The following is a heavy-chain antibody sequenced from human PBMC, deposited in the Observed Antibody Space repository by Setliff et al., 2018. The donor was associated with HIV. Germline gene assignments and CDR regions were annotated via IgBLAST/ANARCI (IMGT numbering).Heavy chain of an antibody. D-gene: IGHD2-21*02. CDR2: FDPENGET. Sequence: GASVKVSCKVSGYTLTELSMHWVRQAPGKGLEWMGRFDPENGETIYAHKFQGRVTMTEDTSTDTAYMDLSSLRSEDTAFYYCATDVLRCRVVTGLDYWGQGTLVTVSS. J-gene: IGHJ4*02. V-gene: IGHV1-24*01. CDR1: GYTLTELS. CDR3: ATDVLRCRVVTGLDY.